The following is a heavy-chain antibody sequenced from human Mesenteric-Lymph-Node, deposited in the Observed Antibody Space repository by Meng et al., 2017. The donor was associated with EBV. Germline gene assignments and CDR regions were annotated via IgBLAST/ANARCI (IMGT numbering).Heavy chain of an antibody. Sequence: QLQLQESGPGLVKPSXXLSLTCSVSGDSISSGGYYWTWIRQPPGKGLEWIGYIYYDGYTYYDPSLKSRVTMSVDTSKDQFSLKLSSVTAADTAIYYCARDCGADFLDYWGQGTLVTVSS. J-gene: IGHJ4*02. CDR3: ARDCGADFLDY. CDR2: IYYDGYT. D-gene: IGHD3-10*01. V-gene: IGHV4-30-4*01. CDR1: GDSISSGGYY.